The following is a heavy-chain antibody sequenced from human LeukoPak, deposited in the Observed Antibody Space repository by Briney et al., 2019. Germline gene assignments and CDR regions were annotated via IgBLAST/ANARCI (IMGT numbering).Heavy chain of an antibody. CDR3: ARDHSSGAHDY. CDR1: GFIFSSYG. CDR2: IKQDGSEK. Sequence: GGSLRLCCAASGFIFSSYGMSLVRQAPAKVLDLVANIKQDGSEKYYVDSVKGRFTIPRDNAKNSLYLQMNSLRAEDTAVYYCARDHSSGAHDYWGQGTLVTVSS. D-gene: IGHD3-22*01. V-gene: IGHV3-7*01. J-gene: IGHJ4*02.